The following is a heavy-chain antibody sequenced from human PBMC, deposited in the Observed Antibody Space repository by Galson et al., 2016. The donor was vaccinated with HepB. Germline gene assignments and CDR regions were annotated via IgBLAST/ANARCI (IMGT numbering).Heavy chain of an antibody. CDR2: ISPNSGGT. D-gene: IGHD4-11*01. J-gene: IGHJ4*02. V-gene: IGHV1-2*02. Sequence: LEWMGWISPNSGGTNYAQKFQGRVTMTRDTSITTAYMEPSSLRSDDTAVYYCAREAAPGDDYSLAYWGQGTLVTVSS. CDR3: AREAAPGDDYSLAY.